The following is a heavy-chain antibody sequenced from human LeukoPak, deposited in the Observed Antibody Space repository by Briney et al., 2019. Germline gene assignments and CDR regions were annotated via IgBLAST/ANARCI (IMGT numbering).Heavy chain of an antibody. V-gene: IGHV3-53*01. CDR2: IYSGGST. D-gene: IGHD4-17*01. Sequence: GGSLRLSCAASGFTVSSNYMSWVHQAPGKGLEWVSVIYSGGSTYYADSVKGRFTISRDNSKNTLYLQMNSLRAEDTAVYYCARGAYGDWAFDYWGQGTLVTVSS. CDR3: ARGAYGDWAFDY. J-gene: IGHJ4*02. CDR1: GFTVSSNY.